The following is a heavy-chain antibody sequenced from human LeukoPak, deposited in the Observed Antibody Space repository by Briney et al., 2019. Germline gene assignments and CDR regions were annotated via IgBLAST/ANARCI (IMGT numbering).Heavy chain of an antibody. CDR2: ISYDGSNK. Sequence: GGSLRLSCAASGFTFSSYAMHWVRQAPGKGLEWVAVISYDGSNKYYADSVKGRFTISRDNSKNTLYLQMNSLRAEDTAVYYCARVPYYGSGSYYKGGFDYWGQGTLVTVSS. CDR3: ARVPYYGSGSYYKGGFDY. D-gene: IGHD3-10*01. CDR1: GFTFSSYA. J-gene: IGHJ4*02. V-gene: IGHV3-30-3*01.